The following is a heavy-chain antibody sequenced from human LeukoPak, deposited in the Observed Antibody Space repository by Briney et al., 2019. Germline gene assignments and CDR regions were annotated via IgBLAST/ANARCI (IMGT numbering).Heavy chain of an antibody. J-gene: IGHJ5*02. D-gene: IGHD3-22*01. V-gene: IGHV4-30-2*01. CDR3: ARADYYDSSGYGTWFDP. CDR1: GGSISSGGYS. CDR2: IYHSGST. Sequence: SETLSLTCAVCGGSISSGGYSWSWIRQPPGRGREWFGYIYHSGSTYYNPSLKSRVTISVDRSKNQFSLKLSSVTAADTAVYYCARADYYDSSGYGTWFDPWGQGTLVTVSS.